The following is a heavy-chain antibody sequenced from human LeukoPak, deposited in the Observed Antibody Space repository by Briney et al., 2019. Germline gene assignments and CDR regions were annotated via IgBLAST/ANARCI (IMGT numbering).Heavy chain of an antibody. CDR2: ISYDGVNK. J-gene: IGHJ4*02. CDR1: GFTFDNFP. V-gene: IGHV3-30*14. Sequence: GRSLRLSCAASGFTFDNFPLHWVRQAPGKGLERVAAISYDGVNKYYADSVQGRFIISRDNSQSTLSLQMNSLKPGDTAVYYCARVKGGIAAAGNYFDYWGQGTLVTVSS. D-gene: IGHD6-13*01. CDR3: ARVKGGIAAAGNYFDY.